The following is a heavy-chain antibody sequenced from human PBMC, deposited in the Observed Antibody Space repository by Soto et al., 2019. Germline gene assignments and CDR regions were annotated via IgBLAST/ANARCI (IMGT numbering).Heavy chain of an antibody. V-gene: IGHV1-3*01. CDR3: ARVSGPKVVVHPSFDY. CDR1: GYTFTSYA. Sequence: QVQLVQSGAEVKKPGASVKVSCKASGYTFTSYAMHWVRQAPGQRLEWMGWINAGNGNTKYSQKFQGRVTITRDTSASTAYMELSSLRSEDTAVYYCARVSGPKVVVHPSFDYWGQGTLVTVSS. J-gene: IGHJ4*02. D-gene: IGHD2-2*01. CDR2: INAGNGNT.